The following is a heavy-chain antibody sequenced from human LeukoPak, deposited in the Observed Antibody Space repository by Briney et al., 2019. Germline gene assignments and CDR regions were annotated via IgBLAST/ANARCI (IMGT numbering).Heavy chain of an antibody. D-gene: IGHD3-3*01. CDR1: GYTFTSYD. CDR3: AADLGVPAGREKLVDV. CDR2: MNPNSGNT. Sequence: ASVKVSCKASGYTFTSYDINWVRQATGQGLEWMGWMNPNSGNTGYAQKFQGRVTITRDMSTSTAYMELSSLRSEDTAVYYCAADLGVPAGREKLVDVWGKGTTVTVSS. J-gene: IGHJ6*04. V-gene: IGHV1-8*01.